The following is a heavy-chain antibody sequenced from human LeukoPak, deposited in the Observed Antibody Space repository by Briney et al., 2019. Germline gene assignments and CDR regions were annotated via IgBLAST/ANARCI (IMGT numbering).Heavy chain of an antibody. CDR1: SGSISNSNFF. Sequence: SETLSLTCTVSSGSISNSNFFWGWIRQPPGKGLEWIGSIYYSGSTYYNPSLKSRVTISVDTSKNQFSLKLSSVTAADTAVYYCARDGLAISRDWGQGTLVTVSS. CDR2: IYYSGST. CDR3: ARDGLAISRD. J-gene: IGHJ4*02. V-gene: IGHV4-39*01. D-gene: IGHD3/OR15-3a*01.